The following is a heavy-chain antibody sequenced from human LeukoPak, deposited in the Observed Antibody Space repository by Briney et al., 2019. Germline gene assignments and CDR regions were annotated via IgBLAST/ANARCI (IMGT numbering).Heavy chain of an antibody. V-gene: IGHV3-64*01. CDR3: ARRRWELTYLDY. D-gene: IGHD4-23*01. Sequence: GGSLRLSCAASGFTFSDYAMHWVRQAPGKGLEYVSAINNNGGSTYYANSVKGRFTISRDNSKNTLYLQLGSLRDEDMAVYYCARRRWELTYLDYWGQGTLVTVSS. CDR2: INNNGGST. CDR1: GFTFSDYA. J-gene: IGHJ4*02.